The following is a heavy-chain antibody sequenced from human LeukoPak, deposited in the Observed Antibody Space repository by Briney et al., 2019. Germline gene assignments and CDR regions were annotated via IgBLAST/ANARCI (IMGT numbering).Heavy chain of an antibody. D-gene: IGHD1-26*01. Sequence: PSETLSLTCAVYGGSFSGYYWSWIRQPPGKGLEWVSSISSSSSYIYYADSVKGRFTISRDNAKNSLYLQMNSLRAEDTAVYYCARVYSGSCDYWGQGTLVTVSS. CDR2: ISSSSSYI. CDR3: ARVYSGSCDY. J-gene: IGHJ4*02. CDR1: GGSFSGYY. V-gene: IGHV3-21*01.